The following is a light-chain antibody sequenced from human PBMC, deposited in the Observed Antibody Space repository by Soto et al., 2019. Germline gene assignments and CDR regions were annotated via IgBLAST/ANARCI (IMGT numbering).Light chain of an antibody. CDR3: SSFTSRFTFV. J-gene: IGLJ1*01. CDR1: SSDIGRYDY. CDR2: EVT. V-gene: IGLV2-14*01. Sequence: QSVLTQPASVSGSPGQSITISCTGTSSDIGRYDYVSWYQQHPGKAPKLMISEVTNRPSGVSDRFSGSKSGNTASLTISGLQAEDEADYYCSSFTSRFTFVFGTGTKLTVL.